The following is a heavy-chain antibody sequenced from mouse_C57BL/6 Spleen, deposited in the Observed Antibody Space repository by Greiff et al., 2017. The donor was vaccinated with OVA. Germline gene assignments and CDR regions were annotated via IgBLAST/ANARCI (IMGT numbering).Heavy chain of an antibody. V-gene: IGHV1-22*01. J-gene: IGHJ4*01. CDR2: INPNNGGT. D-gene: IGHD1-1*01. CDR3: ARHHLRGYAMDY. CDR1: GYTFTDYN. Sequence: VQLQQSGPELVKPGASVKMSRKASGYTFTDYNMHWVKQSHGKSLEWIGYINPNNGGTSYNQKFKGKATLTVNKSSSTAYMELRSLTSEDSAVYYCARHHLRGYAMDYWGQGTSVTVSS.